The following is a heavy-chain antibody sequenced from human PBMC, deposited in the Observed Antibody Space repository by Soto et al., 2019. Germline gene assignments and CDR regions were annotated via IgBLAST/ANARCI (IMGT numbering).Heavy chain of an antibody. D-gene: IGHD2-15*01. Sequence: QVQLIQSGAEVNRPGASVKVSCKVSGYTLAEVSIHWVRQAPGKGLEWMGGFDPEHDETLFAQSLQRRVTMTEDSSADTAYMELNSLRAEDTAVYYCAAAASCDGATCYSGHNWFDPWGQGTLVTVSS. CDR1: GYTLAEVS. CDR2: FDPEHDET. J-gene: IGHJ5*02. CDR3: AAAASCDGATCYSGHNWFDP. V-gene: IGHV1-24*01.